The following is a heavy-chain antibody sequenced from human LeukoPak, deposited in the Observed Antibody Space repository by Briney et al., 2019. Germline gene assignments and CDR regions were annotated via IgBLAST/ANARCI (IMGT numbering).Heavy chain of an antibody. CDR1: GFTFSSYA. CDR2: ISGSGGST. J-gene: IGHJ4*02. Sequence: GGSLRLSCAASGFTFSSYAMSWVRQAPGKGLEWVSAISGSGGSTYYADSVKGRFTISRDNSKNTLYLQMNSLRAEDTAVYYCASGPSYSGSNEYFDSWGQGTLVTVSS. V-gene: IGHV3-23*01. CDR3: ASGPSYSGSNEYFDS. D-gene: IGHD1-26*01.